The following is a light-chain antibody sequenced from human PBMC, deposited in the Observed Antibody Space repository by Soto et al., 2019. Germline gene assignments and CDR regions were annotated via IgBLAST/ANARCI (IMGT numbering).Light chain of an antibody. V-gene: IGKV3-20*01. CDR1: QSVSSTY. Sequence: EIVLTQSPGTLSLSPGERATLSCMASQSVSSTYLAWYQQKPGQAPRLLIYGASTRATGLPDRFRGSGSGADFTLTISRLEPEDFAVYYCQQYGSSPYTFGQGSKLEIK. CDR3: QQYGSSPYT. J-gene: IGKJ2*01. CDR2: GAS.